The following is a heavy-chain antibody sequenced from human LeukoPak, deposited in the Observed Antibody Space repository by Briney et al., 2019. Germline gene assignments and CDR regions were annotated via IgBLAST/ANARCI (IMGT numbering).Heavy chain of an antibody. CDR3: ATGFFYYYYMDV. J-gene: IGHJ6*03. Sequence: TGGSLRLSCAASGFTFSSYWMHWVRQAPGKGLVWVSRINSDGSTTTYADSVKGRFTISRDNAKNTLYLQMNSLRAEDTAVYYCATGFFYYYYMDVWGKGPRSPSP. V-gene: IGHV3-74*01. CDR2: INSDGSTT. CDR1: GFTFSSYW. D-gene: IGHD3-10*01.